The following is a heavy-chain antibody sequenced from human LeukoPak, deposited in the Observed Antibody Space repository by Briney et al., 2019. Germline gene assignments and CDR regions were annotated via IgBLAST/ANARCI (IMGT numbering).Heavy chain of an antibody. CDR1: GFTLSSYA. CDR3: ARKWEGITAAGNLRDYYYYYYMDV. V-gene: IGHV3-20*04. Sequence: GGSLRLSCAASGFTLSSYAMSWVRQASGKGLQWVSGINWNGGSTGYADSVKGRFTISRDNAKNSLYLQMNSLRAEDTAVYYCARKWEGITAAGNLRDYYYYYYMDVWGKGTTVTISS. CDR2: INWNGGST. D-gene: IGHD6-13*01. J-gene: IGHJ6*03.